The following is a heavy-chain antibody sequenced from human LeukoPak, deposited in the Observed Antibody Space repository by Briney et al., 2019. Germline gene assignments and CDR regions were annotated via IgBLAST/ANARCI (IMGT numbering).Heavy chain of an antibody. CDR2: IYYSGST. Sequence: SETLSLTCAVSGYSISSSNWWGWIRQPPGKGLEWIGYIYYSGSTYYNPSLKSRVTISVDTSKNQFSLKLTFVTTADTAVYYCARALGYCSGGSCTRGYNWFDPWGQGTLVTVPS. CDR1: GYSISSSNW. CDR3: ARALGYCSGGSCTRGYNWFDP. D-gene: IGHD2-15*01. V-gene: IGHV4-28*01. J-gene: IGHJ5*02.